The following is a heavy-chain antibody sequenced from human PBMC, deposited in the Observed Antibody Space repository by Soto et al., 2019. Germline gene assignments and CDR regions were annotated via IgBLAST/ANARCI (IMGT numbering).Heavy chain of an antibody. J-gene: IGHJ4*02. V-gene: IGHV3-23*01. CDR3: AKDRALLWFGELPIVTPDY. CDR2: ISGSGGST. D-gene: IGHD3-10*01. CDR1: GFTFSSYA. Sequence: EVQLLESGGGLVQPGGSLRLSCAASGFTFSSYAMSWVRQAPGKGLEWVSAISGSGGSTYYADSVKGRFTISRDNSKNTLYLQMNSLRAEDTAVYYCAKDRALLWFGELPIVTPDYRGQGTLVTVSS.